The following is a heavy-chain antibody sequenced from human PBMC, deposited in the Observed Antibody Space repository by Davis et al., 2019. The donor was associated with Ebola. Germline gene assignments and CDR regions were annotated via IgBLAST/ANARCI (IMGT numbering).Heavy chain of an antibody. CDR1: GFSFSTFG. CDR3: ATGNYGDYHGY. CDR2: ISYDGSNK. D-gene: IGHD4-17*01. Sequence: GESLKISCAASGFSFSTFGMHWVRQAPGKGLEWLAVISYDGSNKYYADSVKGRFTISRDNSKNTLYLQMNSLRAEDTAVYYCATGNYGDYHGYWGQGTLVTVSS. V-gene: IGHV3-30*03. J-gene: IGHJ4*02.